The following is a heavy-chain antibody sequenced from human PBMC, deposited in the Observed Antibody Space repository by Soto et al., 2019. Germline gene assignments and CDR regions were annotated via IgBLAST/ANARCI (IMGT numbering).Heavy chain of an antibody. CDR3: AREQITMVRGAYYYSEMDV. Sequence: SVKVSCKASGGTFSSYAISWVRQAPGQGLEWMGGIIPIFGTANYAQKFQGRVTITADKSTSTAYMELSSLRSEDTAVYYCAREQITMVRGAYYYSEMDVWGQGTTVTVSS. J-gene: IGHJ6*02. CDR2: IIPIFGTA. V-gene: IGHV1-69*06. CDR1: GGTFSSYA. D-gene: IGHD3-10*01.